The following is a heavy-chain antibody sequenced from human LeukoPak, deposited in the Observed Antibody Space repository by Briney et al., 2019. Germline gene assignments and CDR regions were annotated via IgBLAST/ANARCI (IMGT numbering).Heavy chain of an antibody. CDR3: AKDRRGTIFGVVSSTDAFDI. D-gene: IGHD3-3*01. V-gene: IGHV3-23*01. J-gene: IGHJ3*02. CDR1: GFTFSSYA. Sequence: GGPLRLSCAASGFTFSSYAMSWVRQAPGKGLEWVSAISGSGGSTYYADSVKGRFTISRDNSKNTLYLQMNSLRAEDTAVYYCAKDRRGTIFGVVSSTDAFDIWGQGTMVTVSS. CDR2: ISGSGGST.